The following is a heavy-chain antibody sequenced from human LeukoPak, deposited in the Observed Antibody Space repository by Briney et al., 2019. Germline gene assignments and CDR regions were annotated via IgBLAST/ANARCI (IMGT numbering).Heavy chain of an antibody. V-gene: IGHV1-18*01. CDR3: ARDPSNTSGRYIYFDS. CDR2: ISTYNSDT. D-gene: IGHD6-19*01. CDR1: GYTFSTYD. Sequence: GASVKVSCKASGYTFSTYDISWVRQAPGQGLEWMGWISTYNSDTNYAQNLQGRVTMTRDTSTSTAYMELRSLRSDDTAVYYCARDPSNTSGRYIYFDSWSQGTLVTVSS. J-gene: IGHJ4*02.